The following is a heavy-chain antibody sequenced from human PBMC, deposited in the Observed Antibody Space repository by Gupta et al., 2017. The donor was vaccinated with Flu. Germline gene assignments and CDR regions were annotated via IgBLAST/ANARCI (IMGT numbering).Heavy chain of an antibody. D-gene: IGHD1-1*01. J-gene: IGHJ4*02. CDR2: INHSGST. CDR1: GGSFSGYY. CDR3: ARGDRYNWKYTEAYYFDY. V-gene: IGHV4-34*01. Sequence: QVQLQQWGAGLLKPSETLSLTCAVYGGSFSGYYWSWIRQPPGKGLEWIGEINHSGSTNYNPSLKSRVTISVDTSKNQFSLKLSSVTAADTAVYYCARGDRYNWKYTEAYYFDYWGQGTLVTVSS.